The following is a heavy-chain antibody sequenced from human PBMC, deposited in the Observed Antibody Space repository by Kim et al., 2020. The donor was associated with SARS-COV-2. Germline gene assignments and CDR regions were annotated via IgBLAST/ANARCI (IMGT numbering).Heavy chain of an antibody. CDR3: ARDGIRGIDN. Sequence: GGSLRLSCALSGFTFSSYGMYWNRQAPGKGLEWVSFIRSDGSIKEYADSVKGRFTVSRDNSKNTLFLQMNSLRAEDTAVYFCARDGIRGIDNWGQGTLVTVSS. V-gene: IGHV3-33*07. CDR1: GFTFSSYG. CDR2: IRSDGSIK. J-gene: IGHJ4*02.